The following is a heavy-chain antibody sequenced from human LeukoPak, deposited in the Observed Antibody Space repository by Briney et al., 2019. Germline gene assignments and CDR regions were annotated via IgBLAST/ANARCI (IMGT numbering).Heavy chain of an antibody. CDR1: GFSFSSYE. CDR3: ARGRREGWTTGELGIIGY. J-gene: IGHJ4*02. V-gene: IGHV3-48*03. Sequence: GGSLRLSCAASGFSFSSYEMNWVRQAPGKGLEWVSYISSSGSAIFYADSVKGRFTISRDNSKNTLSLQMNSLRVEDTAVYYCARGRREGWTTGELGIIGYWGQGTLVTVSS. CDR2: ISSSGSAI. D-gene: IGHD4-17*01.